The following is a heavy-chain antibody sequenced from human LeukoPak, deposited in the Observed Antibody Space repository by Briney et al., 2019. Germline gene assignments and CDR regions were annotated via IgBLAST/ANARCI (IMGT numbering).Heavy chain of an antibody. CDR1: GFTFSSYW. CDR3: ATRAYYYYDSSGYYFDY. CDR2: INTDGSST. V-gene: IGHV3-74*01. D-gene: IGHD3-22*01. J-gene: IGHJ4*02. Sequence: GGSPRLSCAASGFTFSSYWMHWVRQAPGKGLVWVSRINTDGSSTTYADSVKGRFTISRDNARNTLYLQMNSLRAEDTAVYYCATRAYYYYDSSGYYFDYWGQGTLVTVSS.